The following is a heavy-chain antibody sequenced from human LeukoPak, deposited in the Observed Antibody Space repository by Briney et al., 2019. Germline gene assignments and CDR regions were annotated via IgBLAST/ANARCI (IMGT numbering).Heavy chain of an antibody. CDR1: GYTFTSYY. V-gene: IGHV1-46*01. CDR3: ARDGTIAARPSYNWFDP. D-gene: IGHD6-6*01. J-gene: IGHJ5*02. CDR2: INPSGGST. Sequence: GASVKVSCKASGYTFTSYYMHWVRQAPGQGLEWMGIINPSGGSTSYAQKFQGRVTMTRDTSTSTVYMELSSLRSEDTAVYYCARDGTIAARPSYNWFDPWGQGTLVTVSS.